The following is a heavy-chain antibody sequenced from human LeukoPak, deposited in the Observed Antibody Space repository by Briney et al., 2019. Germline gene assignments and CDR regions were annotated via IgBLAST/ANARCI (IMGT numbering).Heavy chain of an antibody. Sequence: PGRSLRLSCAASGFTSSSYGMHWVRQAPGKGLEWVAVIWYDRSNKYYADSVKGRFTISRDNSKNTLYLQMNSLRAEDTAVYYCARGPYSSSSGYYYYYYGMDVWGQGTTVTVSS. CDR1: GFTSSSYG. CDR3: ARGPYSSSSGYYYYYYGMDV. V-gene: IGHV3-33*01. D-gene: IGHD6-6*01. CDR2: IWYDRSNK. J-gene: IGHJ6*02.